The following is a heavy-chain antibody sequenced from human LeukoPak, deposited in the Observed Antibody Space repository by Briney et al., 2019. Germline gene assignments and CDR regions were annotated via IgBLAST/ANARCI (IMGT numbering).Heavy chain of an antibody. D-gene: IGHD6-6*01. Sequence: PSETLSLTCTVSGGSISSGGYYWSWLRQHPGKGLEWIGYIYYSGSTYYNPSLKSRFTISVDTSKNQFSLKLSSVTAADTAVYYCARARSIAVWFDPWGQGTLVTVSS. J-gene: IGHJ5*02. CDR2: IYYSGST. CDR1: GGSISSGGYY. V-gene: IGHV4-31*03. CDR3: ARARSIAVWFDP.